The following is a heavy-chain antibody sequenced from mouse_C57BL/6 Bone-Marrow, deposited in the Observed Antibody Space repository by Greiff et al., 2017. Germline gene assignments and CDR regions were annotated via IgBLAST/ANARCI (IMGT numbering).Heavy chain of an antibody. J-gene: IGHJ3*01. Sequence: VKLQQPGAELVKPGASVKLSCKASGYTFTSYWMQWVKQRPGQGLEWIGEIDPSDSYTNYNQKFKGKATLTVDTSSSAAYMQLSSLTSEDSAVYYCARKKRRRLPWFAYWGQGTLVTVSA. D-gene: IGHD3-2*02. V-gene: IGHV1-50*01. CDR1: GYTFTSYW. CDR2: IDPSDSYT. CDR3: ARKKRRRLPWFAY.